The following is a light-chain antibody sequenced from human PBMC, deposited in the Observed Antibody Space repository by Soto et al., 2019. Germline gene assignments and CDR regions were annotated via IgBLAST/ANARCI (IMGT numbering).Light chain of an antibody. CDR2: AAS. J-gene: IGKJ3*01. CDR1: QAIGTS. V-gene: IGKV1-17*03. CDR3: LQHTTYPIT. Sequence: DIQMTQSPSALSASVGDRVTITCRASQAIGTSLLWFQQKPGKVPKRLIYAASTLQSGVPSRFSGSGSGTEFTLTTSSLQPEDFATYYCLQHTTYPITFGPGTKVDIK.